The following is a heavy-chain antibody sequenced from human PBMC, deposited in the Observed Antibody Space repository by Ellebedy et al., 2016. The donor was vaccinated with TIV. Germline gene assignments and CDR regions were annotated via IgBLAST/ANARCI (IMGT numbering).Heavy chain of an antibody. Sequence: GESLKISCAASGFTFSSYGMHWVRQAPGKGLEWVAVIWYDGSNKYYADSVKGRFTISRDNSKNTLYLQMNSLRAEDTAVYYCAKDGGWFLYYFDSWGQGTLVTVSS. J-gene: IGHJ4*02. D-gene: IGHD6-19*01. CDR1: GFTFSSYG. CDR2: IWYDGSNK. V-gene: IGHV3-33*06. CDR3: AKDGGWFLYYFDS.